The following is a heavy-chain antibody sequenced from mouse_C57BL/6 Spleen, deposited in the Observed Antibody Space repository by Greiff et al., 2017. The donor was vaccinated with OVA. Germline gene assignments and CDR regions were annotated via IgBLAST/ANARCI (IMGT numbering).Heavy chain of an antibody. D-gene: IGHD2-4*01. Sequence: VQLQQSGPELVKPGASVKIPCKASGYTFTDYNMDWVKQSHGKSLEWIGDINPNNGGTIYNQKFKGKATLTVEQSSSTAYRELRSLTSEDTAVYYCAREGLRPYYAMDYWGQGTSVTVSS. V-gene: IGHV1-18*01. CDR1: GYTFTDYN. J-gene: IGHJ4*01. CDR3: AREGLRPYYAMDY. CDR2: INPNNGGT.